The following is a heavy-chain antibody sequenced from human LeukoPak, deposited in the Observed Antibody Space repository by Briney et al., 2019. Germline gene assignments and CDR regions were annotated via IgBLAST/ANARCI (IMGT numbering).Heavy chain of an antibody. D-gene: IGHD5-12*01. CDR2: IKEDGSVK. CDR3: ARDSTWRLDY. J-gene: IGHJ4*02. CDR1: GFTFSSHW. V-gene: IGHV3-7*03. Sequence: PGGSLRLSCKASGFTFSSHWMTWVRQPPGKGLEWVANIKEDGSVKYYVDSVKGRFTISRDNTKNALYLQMNSLRADDTAVYFCARDSTWRLDYWGQGTLMTVSS.